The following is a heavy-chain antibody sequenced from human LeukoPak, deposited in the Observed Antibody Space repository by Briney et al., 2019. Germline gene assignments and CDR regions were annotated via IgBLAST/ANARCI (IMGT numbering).Heavy chain of an antibody. CDR2: INSDGSST. Sequence: PGGSLRLSCAASGFTFSSYWMHWVRQAPGKGLVWVSRINSDGSSTSYADSVKGRFTISRDNAKNSLYLQMNSLRAEDTAVYYCARDYYDSSGYYWDFDYWGQGTLVTVSS. D-gene: IGHD3-22*01. CDR3: ARDYYDSSGYYWDFDY. V-gene: IGHV3-74*01. CDR1: GFTFSSYW. J-gene: IGHJ4*02.